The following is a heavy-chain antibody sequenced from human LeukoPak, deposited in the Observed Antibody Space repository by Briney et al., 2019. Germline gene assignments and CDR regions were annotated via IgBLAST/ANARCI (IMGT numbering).Heavy chain of an antibody. CDR3: AVLGGYNYASEYFDS. D-gene: IGHD5-18*01. J-gene: IGHJ4*02. Sequence: GGSLRLSRAASGFTFSSYAMSWVRQAPGKGLEWVSAISGSGGSTYYADSVKGRFTISRDNSKNTLYLQMNSLRAEDTAVYYCAVLGGYNYASEYFDSWGQGTLVTVSS. CDR2: ISGSGGST. V-gene: IGHV3-23*01. CDR1: GFTFSSYA.